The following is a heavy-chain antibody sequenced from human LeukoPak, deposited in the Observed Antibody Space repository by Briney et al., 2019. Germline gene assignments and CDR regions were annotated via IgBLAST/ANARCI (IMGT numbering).Heavy chain of an antibody. V-gene: IGHV1-69*10. Sequence: SVKVSCKASGDTFSSYAISWVRQAPGQGLEWMGGIIPILGTANYAQKFQGRVTMTRDTSTSTVYMELSSLRSEDTAVYYCARMDTAMAELYDYWGQGTLVTVSS. CDR1: GDTFSSYA. CDR3: ARMDTAMAELYDY. CDR2: IIPILGTA. J-gene: IGHJ4*02. D-gene: IGHD5-18*01.